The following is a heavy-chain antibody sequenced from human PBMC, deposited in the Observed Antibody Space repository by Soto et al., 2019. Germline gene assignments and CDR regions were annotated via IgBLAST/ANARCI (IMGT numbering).Heavy chain of an antibody. Sequence: SETLSLTCFVSGYFIGAGGYYWSWIRHHPGKGLEWIGSFYSSGSIIYNPSLRSRVSISGDMSTNQFSMSLTSVTAADTARYYCARMYSSGSGWFYPWGQGTLVTVS. D-gene: IGHD6-19*01. J-gene: IGHJ5*02. CDR1: GYFIGAGGYY. CDR2: FYSSGSI. V-gene: IGHV4-31*02. CDR3: ARMYSSGSGWFYP.